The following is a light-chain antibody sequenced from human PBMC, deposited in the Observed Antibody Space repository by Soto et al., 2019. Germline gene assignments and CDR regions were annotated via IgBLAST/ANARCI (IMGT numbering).Light chain of an antibody. Sequence: EIVLTQSPGTLSLSPGERATLSCRASQSVSSSYLAWYQQKPCQAPRLLIYGASSRATGIPDRFSGSGSGTVFTITISRLEPEDFAVYYCQHYGRRYTFGQGTKLEIK. CDR2: GAS. CDR1: QSVSSSY. CDR3: QHYGRRYT. V-gene: IGKV3-20*01. J-gene: IGKJ2*01.